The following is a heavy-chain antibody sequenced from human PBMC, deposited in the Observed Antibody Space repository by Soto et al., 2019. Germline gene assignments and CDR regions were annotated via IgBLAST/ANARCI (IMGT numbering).Heavy chain of an antibody. V-gene: IGHV3-74*01. Sequence: EVQLVESGGGLVQPGGSLRLSCEASRGAFGDYWMHWVRQAPGKGLVWVSRINRDANDIIYADSVKGRFTASRDNAKNMVVLQMNSLRVEDKAVYYCASDVPRNWFDSWGQGTLVTVSS. CDR3: ASDVPRNWFDS. J-gene: IGHJ5*01. CDR1: RGAFGDYW. D-gene: IGHD3-10*02. CDR2: INRDANDI.